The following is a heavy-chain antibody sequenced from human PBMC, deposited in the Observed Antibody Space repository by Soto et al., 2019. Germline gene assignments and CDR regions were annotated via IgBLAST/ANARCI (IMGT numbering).Heavy chain of an antibody. J-gene: IGHJ6*03. CDR3: ASGDYSDYYYMDV. V-gene: IGHV3-21*01. CDR2: ISSSSSYI. D-gene: IGHD4-4*01. CDR1: GFSFSSYS. Sequence: PGGSLRLSCAASGFSFSSYSMNWVRQAPGKGLEWVSSISSSSSYIYYADSVKGRFTISRDNAKNSLYLQMNSLRAEDTAVYYCASGDYSDYYYMDVWGKGTTVTVSS.